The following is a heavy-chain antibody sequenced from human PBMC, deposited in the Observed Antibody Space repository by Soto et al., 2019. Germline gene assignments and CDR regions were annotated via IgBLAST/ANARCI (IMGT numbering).Heavy chain of an antibody. J-gene: IGHJ4*02. D-gene: IGHD3-10*01. Sequence: PGGSLRLSCAASGFTFSSYAMHWVRQAPGKGLEWVAVISYDGNSKFYTDSVKGRFTISRDNSQNTVSLEMNSLGVDDTAVYYCARGTAGELLDYWGQGTLVTVSS. CDR2: ISYDGNSK. CDR1: GFTFSSYA. CDR3: ARGTAGELLDY. V-gene: IGHV3-30-3*01.